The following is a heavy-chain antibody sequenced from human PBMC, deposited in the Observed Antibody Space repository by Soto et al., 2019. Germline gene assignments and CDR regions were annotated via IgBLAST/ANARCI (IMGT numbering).Heavy chain of an antibody. CDR3: GKNSGWFNT. CDR1: GFTFGTTD. V-gene: IGHV3-23*01. Sequence: QLLQSGGGLVQPGGSLTLSCAASGFTFGTTDMSWVRQAPGEGLEWVSTIDGSGGITYYAASVKGRFTISRDNSRNTVDLQMNSLRGDDTALYYCGKNSGWFNTWGQGALVTGSS. CDR2: IDGSGGIT. D-gene: IGHD3-10*01. J-gene: IGHJ5*02.